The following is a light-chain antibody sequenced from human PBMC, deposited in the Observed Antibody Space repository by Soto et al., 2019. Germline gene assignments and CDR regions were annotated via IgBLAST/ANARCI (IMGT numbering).Light chain of an antibody. J-gene: IGKJ3*01. CDR2: GAS. V-gene: IGKV3-20*01. CDR1: QSVSSNY. CDR3: QQYGSSPVT. Sequence: EIVLTQSPGTLSLSPGERATLSCRASQSVSSNYVVWYQQKPGQAPRLLIKGASSRVTGIPDRFSGSGSGTGFTLTISRLAPEDFAVYYCQQYGSSPVTFGPGTKVEIK.